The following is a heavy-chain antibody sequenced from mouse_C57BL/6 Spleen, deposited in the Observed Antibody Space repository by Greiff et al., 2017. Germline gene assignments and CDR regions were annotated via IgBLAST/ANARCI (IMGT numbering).Heavy chain of an antibody. D-gene: IGHD2-3*01. CDR3: ARMGDGYVPAAY. CDR2: IDPSDSYP. V-gene: IGHV1-59*01. J-gene: IGHJ3*01. Sequence: QVQLQQSGAELVRPGPSVKLSCKASGYTFTSYWMHWVKQRPGQGLEWIGVIDPSDSYPNYNQKFKGKATLTVDTSSSTAYMQLSSLTSEDSAVYYCARMGDGYVPAAYWGQGTLVTVSA. CDR1: GYTFTSYW.